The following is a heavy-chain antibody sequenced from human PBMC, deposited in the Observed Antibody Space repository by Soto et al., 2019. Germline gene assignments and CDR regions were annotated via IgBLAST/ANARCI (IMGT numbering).Heavy chain of an antibody. CDR2: ISYDGSNK. J-gene: IGHJ4*02. Sequence: QVQLVESGGGVVQPGRSLRLSCAASGFTCSSYAMHWVRQAPGKGLEWVAVISYDGSNKYYADSVKGQFTISRDNSKNTLYLQMNSLRAEDTAVYYCARDFPPVGATPRGDYWGQGTLVTVSS. D-gene: IGHD1-26*01. CDR1: GFTCSSYA. CDR3: ARDFPPVGATPRGDY. V-gene: IGHV3-30-3*01.